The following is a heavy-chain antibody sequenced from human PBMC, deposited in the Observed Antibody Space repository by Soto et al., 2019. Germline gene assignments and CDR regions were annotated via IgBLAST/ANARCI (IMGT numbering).Heavy chain of an antibody. CDR3: ARSTMVRGVLEYYYYGMDV. Sequence: ASVKVSCKASGYTFTSYYMHWVRQAPGQGLEWMGIINPSGGSTSYAQKFQGRVTMTRDTSTSTVYMELSSLRSEDTAVYYCARSTMVRGVLEYYYYGMDVWGQETTVTVSS. CDR1: GYTFTSYY. J-gene: IGHJ6*02. CDR2: INPSGGST. D-gene: IGHD3-10*01. V-gene: IGHV1-46*01.